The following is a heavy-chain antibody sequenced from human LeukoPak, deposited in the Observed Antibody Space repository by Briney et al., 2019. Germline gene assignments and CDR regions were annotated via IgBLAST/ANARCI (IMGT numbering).Heavy chain of an antibody. D-gene: IGHD5-24*01. CDR3: ARDPRDGYRDAFDI. CDR2: IYYSGST. V-gene: IGHV4-59*01. J-gene: IGHJ3*02. Sequence: SETLSLTCTVSGGSISSYYWNWIRQPPGKGLEWIGYIYYSGSTNYNPSLKSRVTISVDTSKNQFSLKVSSVTSADTGVYYCARDPRDGYRDAFDIWGEGKMVTVSS. CDR1: GGSISSYY.